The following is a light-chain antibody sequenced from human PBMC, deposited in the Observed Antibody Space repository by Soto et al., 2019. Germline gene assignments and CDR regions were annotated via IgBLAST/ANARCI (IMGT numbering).Light chain of an antibody. J-gene: IGKJ1*01. Sequence: IVLTQSPATLALSPGERATLSCRASQSVSRYLAWYQQKPGQAPRLLIYDASNRAAGIPTRFSGSGSGTDFTLTISSLEPEDFAVYYCQQRSIWPTFGQGTKVEIK. CDR1: QSVSRY. V-gene: IGKV3-11*01. CDR3: QQRSIWPT. CDR2: DAS.